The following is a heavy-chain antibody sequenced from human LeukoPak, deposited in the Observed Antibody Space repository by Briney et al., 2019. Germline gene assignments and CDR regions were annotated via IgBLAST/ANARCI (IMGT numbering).Heavy chain of an antibody. J-gene: IGHJ4*02. CDR1: EFTFSSDW. D-gene: IGHD6-13*01. Sequence: GGSLRLSCVASEFTFSSDWMSWVRQAPGRGLEWVANIKQDGREIYYVDSVKGRFTISRDNAKKSLYLQMNSLRAEDTAVYYCARSYSRFDYWGQGTLVTVSS. CDR3: ARSYSRFDY. V-gene: IGHV3-7*01. CDR2: IKQDGREI.